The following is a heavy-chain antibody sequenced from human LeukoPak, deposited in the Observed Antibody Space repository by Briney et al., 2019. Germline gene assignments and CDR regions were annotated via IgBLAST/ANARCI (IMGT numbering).Heavy chain of an antibody. CDR1: GGTFSSYA. D-gene: IGHD3-10*01. V-gene: IGHV1-69*13. CDR3: AREWRYYGSGSYYSLDY. Sequence: ASVKVSCKASGGTFSSYAISWVRQAPGQGLEWMGGIIPIFGTANYAQKFQGRVTITADESTSTAYMELSSLRSEDTAVYYCAREWRYYGSGSYYSLDYWGQGTLVTVSS. CDR2: IIPIFGTA. J-gene: IGHJ4*02.